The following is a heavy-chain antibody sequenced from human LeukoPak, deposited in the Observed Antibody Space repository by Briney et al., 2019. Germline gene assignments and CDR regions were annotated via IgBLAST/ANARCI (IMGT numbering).Heavy chain of an antibody. V-gene: IGHV3-23*01. CDR1: GFTFGNYG. CDR3: AKGLERESRLDS. Sequence: GGSLRLSCAASGFTFGNYGMSWVRQAPGKGLEWVSSIRSSGDSTYYADSVKGRFTISRDNSKNTLYLQMNSLRAEDTALYYCAKGLERESRLDSWGQGTLVTVSS. J-gene: IGHJ4*02. D-gene: IGHD1-1*01. CDR2: IRSSGDST.